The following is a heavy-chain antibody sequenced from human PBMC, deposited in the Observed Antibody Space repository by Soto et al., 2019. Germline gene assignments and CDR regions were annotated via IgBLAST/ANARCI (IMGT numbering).Heavy chain of an antibody. CDR1: GYSFTSYL. Sequence: GESLKISCKGSGYSFTSYLIGWVRQMPGKGLEWMGIIYPGDSDTRYSPSFQGQVTISADKSISTAYLQWSSLKASDTAMYYCARANGHYDILTGYYFDYYYGMDAWGQGTTVTVSS. V-gene: IGHV5-51*01. CDR2: IYPGDSDT. J-gene: IGHJ6*02. CDR3: ARANGHYDILTGYYFDYYYGMDA. D-gene: IGHD3-9*01.